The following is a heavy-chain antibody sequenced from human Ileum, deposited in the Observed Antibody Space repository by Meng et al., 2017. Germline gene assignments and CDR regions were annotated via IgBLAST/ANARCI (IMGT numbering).Heavy chain of an antibody. CDR1: GFTFSSYA. Sequence: QVHLVASGGGVVQPGRSLRLSCAASGFTFSSYAVHWVRQAPGKGLEGVAVISFDGSNKYYIDSVKGRFTISRDNSKNTVFLQMGSLRAEDTALYYCARGLPYYDSTDYYRLDYWGQGTLVTVSS. D-gene: IGHD3-22*01. CDR2: ISFDGSNK. J-gene: IGHJ4*02. V-gene: IGHV3-30-3*01. CDR3: ARGLPYYDSTDYYRLDY.